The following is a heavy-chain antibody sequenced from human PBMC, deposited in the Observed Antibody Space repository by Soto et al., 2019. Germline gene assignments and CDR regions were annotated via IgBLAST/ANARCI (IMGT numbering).Heavy chain of an antibody. J-gene: IGHJ4*02. D-gene: IGHD6-13*01. CDR1: GYTFTSSY. CDR3: TRGRGIAAAGYFDY. CDR2: INPSGGST. Sequence: ASVKVSCKASGYTFTSSYMHWVRQAPGQGLEWMGIINPSGGSTSNAQKFQGRVTMTRDTSTSTDYMELSSLRSDDTAVYYCTRGRGIAAAGYFDYWGQGTLVTVSS. V-gene: IGHV1-46*03.